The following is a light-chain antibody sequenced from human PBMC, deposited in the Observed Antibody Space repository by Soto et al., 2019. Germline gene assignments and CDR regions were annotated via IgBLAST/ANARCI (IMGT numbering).Light chain of an antibody. CDR3: QEYGMSRT. J-gene: IGKJ1*01. Sequence: EIVLTQSPGTLSLSPGERATLSCRASQSVSSSFLAWYQQRPGQAPRLLIYAASNKAPGIPDRFSGSGSGTDFTLTISRLEPEDFAVYYCQEYGMSRTFGQGTKVDIK. CDR2: AAS. V-gene: IGKV3-20*01. CDR1: QSVSSSF.